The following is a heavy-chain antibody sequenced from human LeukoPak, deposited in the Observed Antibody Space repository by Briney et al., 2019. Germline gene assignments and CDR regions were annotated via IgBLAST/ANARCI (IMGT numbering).Heavy chain of an antibody. D-gene: IGHD2/OR15-2a*01. Sequence: GGSLRLSCAASGFSFSSYSINWVRQAPGKRLEWVSYISGDGNAKHYTDSVKGRFTISRDNAKNALYLQMNSLRAEDTAVYFCARDYVYAFDYWGQGTLVTVSS. CDR2: ISGDGNAK. V-gene: IGHV3-48*01. CDR3: ARDYVYAFDY. J-gene: IGHJ4*02. CDR1: GFSFSSYS.